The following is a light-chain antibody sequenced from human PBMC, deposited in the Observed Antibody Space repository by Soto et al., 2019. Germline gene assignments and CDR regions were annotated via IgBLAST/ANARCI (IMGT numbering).Light chain of an antibody. J-gene: IGKJ1*01. CDR1: QSVSGN. V-gene: IGKV3-15*01. CDR3: QQYNNWPGT. CDR2: GAS. Sequence: EIVMTQSPATLSVSPGERATLSCRASQSVSGNLAWYQQKPGQAPRLLIYGASTRDTGIPARFSGSGSGTEFTLTISSLQSEDFAVYYCQQYNNWPGTFGQGTKVEIK.